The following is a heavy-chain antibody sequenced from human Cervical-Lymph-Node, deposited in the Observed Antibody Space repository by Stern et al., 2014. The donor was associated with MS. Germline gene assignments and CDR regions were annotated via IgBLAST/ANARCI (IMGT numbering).Heavy chain of an antibody. Sequence: VQLVESGGTLVQRGGSLRLSCAAFGVTFSSYAMSWVRQAPGKGLECVSVIRGSDGSTFYADSVKGRFTISRDNSKNTLFLQMNSLRAEDTAVYYCAKVYGSGPFDYWGQGTLVTVSS. CDR3: AKVYGSGPFDY. V-gene: IGHV3-23*04. J-gene: IGHJ4*02. D-gene: IGHD6-19*01. CDR1: GVTFSSYA. CDR2: IRGSDGST.